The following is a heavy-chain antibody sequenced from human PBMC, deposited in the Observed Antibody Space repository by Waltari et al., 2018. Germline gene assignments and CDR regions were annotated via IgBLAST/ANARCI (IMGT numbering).Heavy chain of an antibody. CDR3: ARDRGRGLYLDT. J-gene: IGHJ4*02. CDR2: VRGDGRT. V-gene: IGHV4-4*02. CDR1: GDSMGRTDC. Sequence: QLQLQESGPGLVRPSGTLSPICAVSGDSMGRTDCWSWVRQPPGKGLEWIGQVRGDGRTNYNPSFASRVIISLDTSTHHFALEVTSATAADTALYYCARDRGRGLYLDTWGQGILVTVAP. D-gene: IGHD2-15*01.